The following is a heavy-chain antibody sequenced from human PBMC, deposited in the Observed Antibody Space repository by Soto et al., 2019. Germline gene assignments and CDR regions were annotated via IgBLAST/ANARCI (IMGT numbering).Heavy chain of an antibody. D-gene: IGHD3-22*01. V-gene: IGHV3-23*01. CDR2: ISGSGGST. J-gene: IGHJ4*02. CDR3: AKEGYYYDSSGYYYLYYFDY. CDR1: GFTFSSYA. Sequence: GGSLRLSCAASGFTFSSYAMSWVRQAPGKGLEWVSAISGSGGSTYYADSVKGRFTISRDNSKNTLYLQMNSLRAEDTAVYYCAKEGYYYDSSGYYYLYYFDYWGQGTLVTVSS.